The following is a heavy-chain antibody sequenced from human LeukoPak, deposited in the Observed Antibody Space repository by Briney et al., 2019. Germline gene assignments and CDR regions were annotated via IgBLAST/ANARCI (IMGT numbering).Heavy chain of an antibody. CDR1: GDSISSYY. CDR3: ARRPSGSDAFDI. D-gene: IGHD3-22*01. CDR2: IYYSGST. V-gene: IGHV4-59*08. Sequence: SETLSLTCTVSGDSISSYYWGWIRQPPGKGLEWIGFIYYSGSTNYNPSLKSRVTISIDTSKNQFSLKLSSVTAPDTAVYYCARRPSGSDAFDIWGQGTMVTVSS. J-gene: IGHJ3*02.